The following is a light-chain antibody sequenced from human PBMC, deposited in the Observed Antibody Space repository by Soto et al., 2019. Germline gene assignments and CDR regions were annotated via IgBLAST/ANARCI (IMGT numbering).Light chain of an antibody. Sequence: DIQMTQSPSSLSAPVGDRVTITCRASQGIRNDLAWYQQKPGKAPKRLIYAASSLQSGVPSRFSGSGSGTEFTLTISSLQPEDFATYYCLQHNNYPPLTFGQGTRLEIK. CDR2: AAS. J-gene: IGKJ5*01. CDR3: LQHNNYPPLT. V-gene: IGKV1-17*01. CDR1: QGIRND.